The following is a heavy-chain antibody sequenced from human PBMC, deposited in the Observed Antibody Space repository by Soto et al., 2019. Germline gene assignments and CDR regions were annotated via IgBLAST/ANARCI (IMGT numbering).Heavy chain of an antibody. V-gene: IGHV3-30-3*01. CDR3: AREDDYGYRYINYGLDV. CDR2: ISFDGNKK. CDR1: GFTFKNYA. Sequence: AQLVESGGGVVQPGRSLRLSCAASGFTFKNYALHWVRLAPGKGLEWVAVISFDGNKKYYSDSVKGRFTISRDNFNNTLYLQMNNLRVEDAALYFRAREDDYGYRYINYGLDVWGQGTTVTVSS. J-gene: IGHJ6*02. D-gene: IGHD4-17*01.